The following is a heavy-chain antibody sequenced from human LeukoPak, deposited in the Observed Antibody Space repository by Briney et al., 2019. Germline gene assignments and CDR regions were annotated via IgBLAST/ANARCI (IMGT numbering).Heavy chain of an antibody. CDR3: AKLWGGQNWNDD. V-gene: IGHV4-39*01. J-gene: IGHJ5*02. CDR1: GGSISRSRDY. D-gene: IGHD3-16*01. Sequence: SETLSLTCSASGGSISRSRDYWGWIRQPPGKGLEWIGSIYYSGSTYYKPSLESRVTISVDSSKNQFYLKLPSVTAADTAVYYCAKLWGGQNWNDDWGQGTLVTVSS. CDR2: IYYSGST.